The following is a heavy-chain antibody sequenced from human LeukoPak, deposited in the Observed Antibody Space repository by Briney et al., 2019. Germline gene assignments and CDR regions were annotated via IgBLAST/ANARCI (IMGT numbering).Heavy chain of an antibody. D-gene: IGHD3-22*01. J-gene: IGHJ4*02. CDR1: GYTFTGYY. Sequence: ASVKVSCKASGYTFTGYYMHWVRQAPGQGLEWMGIINPSSGSISYAQKFQGRVTMTRDTSTSTVYMELSSLRSEDTAVYYCARDGEMYYYDSSGYSDYWGQGTLVTVSS. CDR2: INPSSGSI. CDR3: ARDGEMYYYDSSGYSDY. V-gene: IGHV1-46*01.